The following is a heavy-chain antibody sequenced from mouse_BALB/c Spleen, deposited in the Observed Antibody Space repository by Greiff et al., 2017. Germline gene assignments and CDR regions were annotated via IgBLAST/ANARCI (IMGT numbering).Heavy chain of an antibody. Sequence: QVQLQQSGPGLVAPSQSLSITCTVSGFSLTSYDISWIRQPPGKGLEWLGVIWTGGGTNYNSAFMSRLSISKDNSKSQVFLKMNSLQTDDTAIYYCVRPYYGSSYWYFDVWGAGTTVTVSS. CDR3: VRPYYGSSYWYFDV. J-gene: IGHJ1*01. D-gene: IGHD1-1*01. CDR1: GFSLTSYD. CDR2: IWTGGGT. V-gene: IGHV2-9-2*01.